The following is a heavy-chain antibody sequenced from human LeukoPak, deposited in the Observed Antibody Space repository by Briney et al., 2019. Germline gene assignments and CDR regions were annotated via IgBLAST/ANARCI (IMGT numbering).Heavy chain of an antibody. J-gene: IGHJ4*02. CDR1: GGSISSYY. CDR3: ARGSVWQQLDY. V-gene: IGHV4-59*01. Sequence: SETLSLTCTVSGGSISSYYRSWIRQPPGKGLEWIGYIYYSGSTNYNPSLKSRVTISVDTSKNQFSLKLSSVTAADTAVYYCARGSVWQQLDYWGQGTLVTVSS. D-gene: IGHD6-13*01. CDR2: IYYSGST.